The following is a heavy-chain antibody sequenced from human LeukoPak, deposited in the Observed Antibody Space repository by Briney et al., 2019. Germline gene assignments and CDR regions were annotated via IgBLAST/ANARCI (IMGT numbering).Heavy chain of an antibody. CDR2: ISGSGGST. J-gene: IGHJ4*02. V-gene: IGHV3-23*01. CDR3: AKDLLYSGSFDY. Sequence: GRSLRLSCAASGFTFSSYAMSWVRQAPGKGLEWVSAISGSGGSTYYADSVKGRFTISRDNSKNTLYLQMNSLRAEDTAVYYCAKDLLYSGSFDYWGQGTLVTVSS. D-gene: IGHD1-26*01. CDR1: GFTFSSYA.